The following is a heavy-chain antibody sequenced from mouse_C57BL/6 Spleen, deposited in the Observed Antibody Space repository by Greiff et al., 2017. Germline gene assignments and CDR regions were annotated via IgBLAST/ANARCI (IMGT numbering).Heavy chain of an antibody. CDR1: GYTFTSYW. CDR2: IYPGSGST. CDR3: ARRGGSTLYYYAMDY. J-gene: IGHJ4*01. Sequence: VQLQQSGAELVKPGASVKMSCKASGYTFTSYWITWVKQRPGQGLEWIGDIYPGSGSTNYNEKFKSKATLTVDTSSSTAYMQLSSLTSEDSAVYYCARRGGSTLYYYAMDYWGQGTSVTVSS. D-gene: IGHD1-1*01. V-gene: IGHV1-55*01.